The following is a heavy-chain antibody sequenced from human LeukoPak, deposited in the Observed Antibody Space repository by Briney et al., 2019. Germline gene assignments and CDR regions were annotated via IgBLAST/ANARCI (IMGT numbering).Heavy chain of an antibody. J-gene: IGHJ4*02. CDR2: ISGSGGSS. D-gene: IGHD6-13*01. Sequence: GGSLRLSCAASGFTFSSYAMSWVRQAPGKGLEWVSAISGSGGSSYYADSVKGRFTISRDNSKNTLYLQMNSLRAEDTAVYYCAKSMRIAAAGTGVDYWGQGTLVTVSS. CDR3: AKSMRIAAAGTGVDY. V-gene: IGHV3-23*01. CDR1: GFTFSSYA.